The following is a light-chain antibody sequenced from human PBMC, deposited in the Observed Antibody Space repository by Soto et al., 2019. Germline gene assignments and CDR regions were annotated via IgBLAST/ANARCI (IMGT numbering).Light chain of an antibody. CDR2: AAS. CDR1: QGISNS. CDR3: QTYHSARVT. J-gene: IGKJ4*01. Sequence: DIPMTQSPSSLSASVGDRVTITCRASQGISNSLAWYQQNAGKSPKLLIYAASYLQSGVPSRFSGSGSGTDFSLTISSLQPEDVATYYCQTYHSARVTFGGGTKVEIK. V-gene: IGKV1-27*01.